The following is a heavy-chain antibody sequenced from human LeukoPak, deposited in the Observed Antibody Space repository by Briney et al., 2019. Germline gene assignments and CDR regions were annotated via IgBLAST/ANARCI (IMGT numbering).Heavy chain of an antibody. Sequence: ASVKVSFMCSGYTFISYGFSWVRQSPGQGLEWMGLISAYSCNTNYAQELQDRVTMTPDTSTNTAYMELRSRRSDDTAVYYSARGASHGSRSVADYWGQGTLVTVSA. D-gene: IGHD3-10*01. J-gene: IGHJ4*02. CDR2: ISAYSCNT. CDR3: ARGASHGSRSVADY. CDR1: GYTFISYG. V-gene: IGHV1-18*01.